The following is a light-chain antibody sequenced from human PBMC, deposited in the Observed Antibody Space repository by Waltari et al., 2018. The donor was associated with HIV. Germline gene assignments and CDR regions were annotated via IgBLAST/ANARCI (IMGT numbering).Light chain of an antibody. CDR2: EDS. V-gene: IGLV3-21*02. Sequence: SYVLTQPPSVSVAPGQKARITCGGNNIGRKSVHWYQQKPGPAPVLVVYEDSDRPSGIPERFSGSNSGNTATLTISRVEAGDEADYYCQVWDSSSDHHYVFGTGTKVTVL. CDR3: QVWDSSSDHHYV. J-gene: IGLJ1*01. CDR1: NIGRKS.